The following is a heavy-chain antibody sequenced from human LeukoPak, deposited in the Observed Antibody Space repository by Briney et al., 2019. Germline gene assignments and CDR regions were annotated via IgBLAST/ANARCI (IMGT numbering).Heavy chain of an antibody. Sequence: PSETLSLTCTVSGGSISRSSFSWGWIRQPPGKGLEWIGSIYYSGNIYYNPSLRSRVTISVDTSKNQFSLKLSSVTAADTAVYYCARGGSGVKLWGSYKPFDYWGQGTLVTVSS. CDR3: ARGGSGVKLWGSYKPFDY. D-gene: IGHD1-26*01. J-gene: IGHJ4*02. CDR1: GGSISRSSFS. V-gene: IGHV4-39*01. CDR2: IYYSGNI.